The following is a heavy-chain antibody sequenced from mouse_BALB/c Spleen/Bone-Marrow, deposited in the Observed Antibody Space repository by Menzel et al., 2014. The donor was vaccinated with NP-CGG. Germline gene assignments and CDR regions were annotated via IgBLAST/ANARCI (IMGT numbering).Heavy chain of an antibody. CDR3: AREGRGYYGSSGAAMDY. Sequence: VQLQQSGPGLVAPSQSLSISCTVSGFSLTSYGVHWVRQPPGQGLEWLGAIWAGGSTNYNSALMSRLTISKDNSKSXVFLKRNSLQTDDTAMYYCAREGRGYYGSSGAAMDYWGQGTKVTVSS. CDR1: GFSLTSYG. V-gene: IGHV2-9*02. CDR2: IWAGGST. J-gene: IGHJ4*01. D-gene: IGHD1-1*01.